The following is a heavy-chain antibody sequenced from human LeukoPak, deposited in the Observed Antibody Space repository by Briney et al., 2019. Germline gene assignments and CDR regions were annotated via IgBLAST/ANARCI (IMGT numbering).Heavy chain of an antibody. V-gene: IGHV3-21*01. CDR3: ARVSYCGGDCYWNDY. D-gene: IGHD2-21*02. Sequence: GGSLRLSCAASGFTFSSYSMNWVRQAPGKGLEWVSSISSSSSYIYYADSVKGRFTISRDNAKNSLYLQMNSLRAEDTAVYYCARVSYCGGDCYWNDYWGQGTLVTVS. CDR2: ISSSSSYI. CDR1: GFTFSSYS. J-gene: IGHJ4*02.